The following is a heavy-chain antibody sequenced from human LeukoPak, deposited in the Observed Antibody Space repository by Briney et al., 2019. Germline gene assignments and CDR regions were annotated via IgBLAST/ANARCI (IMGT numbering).Heavy chain of an antibody. CDR1: GYTFTHYY. V-gene: IGHV1-2*02. J-gene: IGHJ4*02. D-gene: IGHD1-14*01. CDR3: ARIGYNHYFDY. Sequence: AAVKVSCKVSGYTFTHYYLHWVRQAAGQGLEWMGWINPNSGGTNYAQTFQGRVTMTRDTSITTAYLELSRLRSDDTAVYYCARIGYNHYFDYWGQGTLVTVSS. CDR2: INPNSGGT.